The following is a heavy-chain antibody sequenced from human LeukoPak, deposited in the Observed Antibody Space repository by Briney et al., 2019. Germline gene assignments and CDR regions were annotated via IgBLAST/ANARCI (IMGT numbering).Heavy chain of an antibody. CDR1: GFTFSSYG. D-gene: IGHD2-2*02. Sequence: GGSLRLSCAASGFTFSSYGMHWVRQAPGKGLEWVAVISYDGSDKYYADSVKGRFTISRDNSKNTLYLQMNSLRAEDTAVYYCARDRVVYQLLYGIDYWGQGTLVTVSS. CDR2: ISYDGSDK. V-gene: IGHV3-30*19. J-gene: IGHJ4*02. CDR3: ARDRVVYQLLYGIDY.